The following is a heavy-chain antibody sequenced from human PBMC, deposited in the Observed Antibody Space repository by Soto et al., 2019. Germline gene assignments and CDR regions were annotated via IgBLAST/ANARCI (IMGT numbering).Heavy chain of an antibody. CDR2: IWYDGSNK. CDR1: GFTFSSYG. V-gene: IGHV3-33*01. Sequence: LRLSCAASGFTFSSYGMHWVRQAPGKGLEWVAVIWYDGSNKYYADSVKGRFTISRDNSKNTLYLQMNSLRAEDTAVYYCARDLAVIVGFYYGMDVWGQGTTVTVSS. D-gene: IGHD1-26*01. CDR3: ARDLAVIVGFYYGMDV. J-gene: IGHJ6*02.